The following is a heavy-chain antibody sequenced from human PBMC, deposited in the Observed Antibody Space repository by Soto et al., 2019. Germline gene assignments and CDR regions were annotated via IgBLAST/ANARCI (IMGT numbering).Heavy chain of an antibody. D-gene: IGHD5-18*01. Sequence: GGSLRLSCSASGFTFSNSAMSWVRQAPGKGPQWVSVLSASGDSTDYVDSVKGRFTISRDISKNTLYLQMNSLRAEDTAVYYCAKLGYNYGPKYFFDSWGQGALVTVSS. J-gene: IGHJ4*02. V-gene: IGHV3-23*01. CDR3: AKLGYNYGPKYFFDS. CDR2: LSASGDST. CDR1: GFTFSNSA.